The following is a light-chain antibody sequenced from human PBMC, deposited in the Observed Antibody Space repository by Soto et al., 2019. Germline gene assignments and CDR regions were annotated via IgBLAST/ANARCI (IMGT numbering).Light chain of an antibody. J-gene: IGKJ1*01. CDR1: QGISNY. Sequence: DIQMTQSPSSLSASVGDRVTITCRGSQGISNYLAWYQQKPGKVPKLLIYAASTLQSGVPSRFSGSGSGTDFTLTISRLEPEDFAVYYCQQYGSSPWTFGQGTKVDI. V-gene: IGKV1-27*01. CDR2: AAS. CDR3: QQYGSSPWT.